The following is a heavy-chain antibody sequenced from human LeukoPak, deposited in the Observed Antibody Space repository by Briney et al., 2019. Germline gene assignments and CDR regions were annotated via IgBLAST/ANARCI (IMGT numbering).Heavy chain of an antibody. CDR3: ARGNSGYDYNWFDP. CDR1: GGSISSYY. Sequence: SETLSLTCTVSGGSISSYYWSWIRQPPGKGLEWIGYIYYSGSTNYNPSLKSRVTISVDTSKNQFSLKLSSVTAADTAVYYCARGNSGYDYNWFDPWGQGTLVTVSS. V-gene: IGHV4-59*01. J-gene: IGHJ5*02. D-gene: IGHD5-12*01. CDR2: IYYSGST.